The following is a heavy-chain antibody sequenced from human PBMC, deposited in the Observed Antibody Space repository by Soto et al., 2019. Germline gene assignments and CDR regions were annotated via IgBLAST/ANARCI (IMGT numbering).Heavy chain of an antibody. J-gene: IGHJ4*02. D-gene: IGHD1-7*01. CDR1: GASFASNDW. CDR3: ASRDPGTSVDY. CDR2: IYRTGST. V-gene: IGHV4-4*02. Sequence: SETLSLTCAVSGASFASNDWWTWVRQPPGRGLEWIGEIYRTGSTNYNPSLKSRVTISLDKSENQFSLKVTSLTAADTAVYYCASRDPGTSVDYWGQGTLVTVSS.